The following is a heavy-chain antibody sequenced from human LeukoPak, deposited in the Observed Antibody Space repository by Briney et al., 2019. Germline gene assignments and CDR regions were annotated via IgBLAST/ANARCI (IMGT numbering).Heavy chain of an antibody. CDR2: ISSSGSTI. Sequence: PGGSVRLSWAASRLTLRLYEENWIRQAPGKGLEWVSYISSSGSTIYYADSVKGRFTISRDNAKNSLYLQMNSLRAEDTAVYYCARDRIWYNWGQGTLVTVSS. CDR1: RLTLRLYE. CDR3: ARDRIWYN. J-gene: IGHJ4*02. V-gene: IGHV3-48*03. D-gene: IGHD2/OR15-2a*01.